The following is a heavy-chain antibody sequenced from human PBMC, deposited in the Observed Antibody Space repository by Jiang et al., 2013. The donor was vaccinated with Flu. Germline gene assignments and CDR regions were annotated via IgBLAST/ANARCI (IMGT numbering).Heavy chain of an antibody. V-gene: IGHV3-30*18. Sequence: SLRLSCAASGFTFNNYGMHWVRQTPGKGLEWVAVISYDGSNKYYADSVKGRFTISRDNSKNTLYLQVNSLRAEDTAVYYCAKDRRLLRYFDWLPFDYWGQGTLVTVSS. CDR3: AKDRRLLRYFDWLPFDY. D-gene: IGHD3-9*01. CDR2: ISYDGSNK. CDR1: GFTFNNYG. J-gene: IGHJ4*02.